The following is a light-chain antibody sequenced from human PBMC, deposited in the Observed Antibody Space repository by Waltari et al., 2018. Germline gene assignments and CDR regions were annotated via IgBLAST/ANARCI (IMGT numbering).Light chain of an antibody. V-gene: IGKV1-17*01. J-gene: IGKJ1*01. CDR1: QGIRND. Sequence: DIQMTKSPSSLSASVGDRVTITCRASQGIRNDVGWYQQKPGKAPRRLIYAASSLQSGVPSRFSGSGSGTEFTLTISSLQPEDFATYYCLQHDSYPLTFGQGTKVEIK. CDR3: LQHDSYPLT. CDR2: AAS.